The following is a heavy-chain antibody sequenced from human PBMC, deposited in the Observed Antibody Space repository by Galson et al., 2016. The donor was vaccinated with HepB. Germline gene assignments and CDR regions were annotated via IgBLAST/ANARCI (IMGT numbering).Heavy chain of an antibody. CDR2: IKSTTDGGTT. CDR3: TTDIHSSWYDS. J-gene: IGHJ5*01. CDR1: GFIFNNAW. D-gene: IGHD6-13*01. Sequence: SLRLSCAASGFIFNNAWMSWVRQAPGKGLEWVGRIKSTTDGGTTDYAAPVKGRFSISRDDSKNTLYLQMNSLKTEDTAVYYCTTDIHSSWYDSWGQGTLGTVSS. V-gene: IGHV3-15*01.